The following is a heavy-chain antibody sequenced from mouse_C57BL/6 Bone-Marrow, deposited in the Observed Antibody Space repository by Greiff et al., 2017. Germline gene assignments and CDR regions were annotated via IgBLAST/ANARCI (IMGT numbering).Heavy chain of an antibody. D-gene: IGHD4-1*01. CDR3: ARGALTGYWYFDV. V-gene: IGHV14-3*01. CDR1: GFNIKNTY. J-gene: IGHJ1*03. CDR2: IDPANGNT. Sequence: EVQLVESVAELVRPGASVKLSCTASGFNIKNTYMHWVKQRPEQGLEWIGRIDPANGNTKYAPKFQGKATITADTSSNTAYLQLSSLTSEDTAIYYCARGALTGYWYFDVWGTGTTVTVSS.